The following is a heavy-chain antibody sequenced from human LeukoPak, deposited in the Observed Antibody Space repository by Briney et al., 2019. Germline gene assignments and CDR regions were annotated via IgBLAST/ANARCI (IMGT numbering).Heavy chain of an antibody. Sequence: SETLSLTCTVSGGSISSYYWSWIRQPPGKGLEWIGYIYYSGSTNYNPSLKSRVTISVDTSKNQFSLKLSCVTAADTAVYYCARGGSSSWRIGYYFDYWGQGTLVTVSS. CDR3: ARGGSSSWRIGYYFDY. V-gene: IGHV4-59*01. CDR1: GGSISSYY. D-gene: IGHD6-13*01. CDR2: IYYSGST. J-gene: IGHJ4*02.